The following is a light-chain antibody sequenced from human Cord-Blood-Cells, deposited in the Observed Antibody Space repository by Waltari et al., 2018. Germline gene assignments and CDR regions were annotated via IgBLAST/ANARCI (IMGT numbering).Light chain of an antibody. CDR3: SSYTSSSTLV. CDR1: SSDVGGYNY. CDR2: DVS. V-gene: IGLV2-14*01. Sequence: QSALTQPASVSGSPGQSITISCPGTSSDVGGYNYVPWYQQHPGKAPKLMIYDVSKRPSGVSNRFSGSKSGNTASLTISGLQAEDEADYYCSSYTSSSTLVFGTGTKVTVL. J-gene: IGLJ1*01.